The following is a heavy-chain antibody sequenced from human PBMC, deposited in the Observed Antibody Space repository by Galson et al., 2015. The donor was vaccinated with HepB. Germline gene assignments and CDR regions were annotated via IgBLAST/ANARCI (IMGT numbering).Heavy chain of an antibody. CDR2: IYYSDTWTT. J-gene: IGHJ6*02. D-gene: IGHD1-14*01. Sequence: CTVSGGSISDHYWSWIRQSPGKGLEWIGYIYYSDTWTTNYNPSLRSRVTISFETSNNQVSLELSSVTAADTAMYYCGRQTHHQNPMDVWGQGTTVTVS. CDR3: GRQTHHQNPMDV. V-gene: IGHV4-59*08. CDR1: GGSISDHY.